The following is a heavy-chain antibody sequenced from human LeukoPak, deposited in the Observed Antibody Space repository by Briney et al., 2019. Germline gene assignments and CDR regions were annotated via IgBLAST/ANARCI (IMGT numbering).Heavy chain of an antibody. J-gene: IGHJ4*02. CDR1: GFTFSRYA. CDR3: AKLGIYDILTGFLYYFDY. D-gene: IGHD3-9*01. Sequence: PGGSLRLSCAASGFTFSRYAVSWVRQARGKGVEGVSAISGSGGSTYYADSVKGRFTISRDNSKNTLYLQMNSLRAEDTAVYYCAKLGIYDILTGFLYYFDYWGQGTLVTVPS. CDR2: ISGSGGST. V-gene: IGHV3-23*01.